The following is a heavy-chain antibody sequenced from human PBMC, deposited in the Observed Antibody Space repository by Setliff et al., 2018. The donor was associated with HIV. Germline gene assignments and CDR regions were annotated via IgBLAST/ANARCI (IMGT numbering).Heavy chain of an antibody. CDR1: GYTFTSYY. CDR2: INPSGGST. J-gene: IGHJ4*02. Sequence: ASVMVSCKASGYTFTSYYMHWVRQAPGQGLEWMGIINPSGGSTSYAQKFQGRVTMTRDTSTSTVYMELSSLRSEDTAVYYCATLSPTRQYSSSWYHFDYWGQGTLVTVSS. CDR3: ATLSPTRQYSSSWYHFDY. D-gene: IGHD6-13*01. V-gene: IGHV1-46*01.